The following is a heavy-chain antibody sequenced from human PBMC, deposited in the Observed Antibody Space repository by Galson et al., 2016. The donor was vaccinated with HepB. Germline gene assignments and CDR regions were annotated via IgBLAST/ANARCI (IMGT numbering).Heavy chain of an antibody. CDR2: IKKEGSEN. Sequence: SLRLSCAASRFTFINSWMRWVRQAPGKGLEWVANIKKEGSENYYVDAVKGRFTISRDNAKNSLLLQMNGLRAEDTAVYYFARALSSSGWTYWYFDLWGRGTLFTVSS. D-gene: IGHD6-19*01. CDR1: RFTFINSW. CDR3: ARALSSSGWTYWYFDL. J-gene: IGHJ2*01. V-gene: IGHV3-7*03.